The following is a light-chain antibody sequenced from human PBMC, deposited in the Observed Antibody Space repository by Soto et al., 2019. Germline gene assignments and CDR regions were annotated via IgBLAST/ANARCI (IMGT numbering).Light chain of an antibody. J-gene: IGKJ1*01. CDR2: LAS. Sequence: IQLTQSPSSLSASVGDRVTVTCRASQDISNYLAWYQQSPGQAPKLLIYLASTLESGVPSRFSGSGSGTDFTLTISSLQPEDFATYYCQQLESDPPWTFGQGTRVEIK. CDR1: QDISNY. CDR3: QQLESDPPWT. V-gene: IGKV1-9*01.